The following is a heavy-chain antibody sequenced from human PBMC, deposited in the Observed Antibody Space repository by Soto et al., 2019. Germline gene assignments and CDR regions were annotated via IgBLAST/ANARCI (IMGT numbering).Heavy chain of an antibody. CDR3: TPSGWPYYFDY. CDR2: IRSKANSYAT. D-gene: IGHD6-19*01. CDR1: VFTFIGSA. V-gene: IGHV3-73*01. J-gene: IGHJ4*02. Sequence: PGWSLRLSCASSVFTFIGSAMHWVRQASGKGLEWVGRIRSKANSYATAYAASVKGRFTISRDDSKNTAYLQMNSLKTEDTAVYYCTPSGWPYYFDYWGQGTLVTVSS.